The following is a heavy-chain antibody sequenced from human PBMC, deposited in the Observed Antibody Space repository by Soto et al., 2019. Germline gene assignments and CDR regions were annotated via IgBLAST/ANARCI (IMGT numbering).Heavy chain of an antibody. CDR3: ARGPPFDTFEFIAVAGLDY. CDR2: MNPNSGNT. J-gene: IGHJ4*02. D-gene: IGHD6-19*01. CDR1: GYTFTSYD. V-gene: IGHV1-8*01. Sequence: ASVKVSCKASGYTFTSYDINWVRQATGQGLEWMGWMNPNSGNTGYAQKFQGRVTMTRNTSISTAYMELSSLRSEDTAVYYCARGPPFDTFEFIAVAGLDYWGQGTLVTVSS.